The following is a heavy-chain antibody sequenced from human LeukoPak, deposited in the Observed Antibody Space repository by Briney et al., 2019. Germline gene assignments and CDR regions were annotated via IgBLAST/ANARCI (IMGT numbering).Heavy chain of an antibody. V-gene: IGHV3-23*01. J-gene: IGHJ5*02. Sequence: PGGSLRLSCAASGLTLENYGMSWVRQAPGKGLEWVSGISGSGGSTYYADSVKGRFTISRDNAKNSLYLQMNSLRAEDTAVYYCARAGNYYENWFDPWGQGTLVTVSS. CDR2: ISGSGGST. CDR1: GLTLENYG. D-gene: IGHD3-22*01. CDR3: ARAGNYYENWFDP.